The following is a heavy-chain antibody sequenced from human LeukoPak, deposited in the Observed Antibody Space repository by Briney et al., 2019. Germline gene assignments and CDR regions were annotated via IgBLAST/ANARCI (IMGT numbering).Heavy chain of an antibody. CDR3: ARGPCDVLMVYAFDY. CDR2: IIPIFGTA. CDR1: GGTFSSYA. Sequence: SVKVSCKASGGTFSSYAISWVRQAPGQGLEWMGGIIPIFGTANYAQKFQGRVTITTDESTSTAYMELSSLRSEDTAVYYCARGPCDVLMVYAFDYWGQGTLVTVSS. J-gene: IGHJ4*02. D-gene: IGHD2-8*01. V-gene: IGHV1-69*05.